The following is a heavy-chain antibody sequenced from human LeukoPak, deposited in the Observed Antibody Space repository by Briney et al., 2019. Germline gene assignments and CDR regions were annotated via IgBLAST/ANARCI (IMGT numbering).Heavy chain of an antibody. CDR3: AKDHNSGWYPTGAFDI. J-gene: IGHJ3*02. Sequence: GGSLRLSCAASGFTFSTYAMSWVRQAPGKGLEWVSAITGSGDSTYYADSVKGRFTISRDNSNNTLLLQMNSLRAEDTAVYYCAKDHNSGWYPTGAFDIWGQGTMDSVSS. V-gene: IGHV3-23*01. D-gene: IGHD6-19*01. CDR2: ITGSGDST. CDR1: GFTFSTYA.